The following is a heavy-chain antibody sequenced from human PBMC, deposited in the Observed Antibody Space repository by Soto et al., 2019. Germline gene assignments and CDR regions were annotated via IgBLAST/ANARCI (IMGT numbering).Heavy chain of an antibody. D-gene: IGHD3-22*01. CDR2: LYYSGST. CDR3: ARHPYYYDGSGYPLYNRFGP. CDR1: CASISSSNYY. Sequence: SETLSLTCTVSCASISSSNYYWGWIRQPPGNGLEWIGSLYYSGSTYHNPSLKSRVTISVDTSKNQFSLKLSSVAAADTAVYYCARHPYYYDGSGYPLYNRFGPWGQGSLVTVSS. V-gene: IGHV4-39*01. J-gene: IGHJ5*02.